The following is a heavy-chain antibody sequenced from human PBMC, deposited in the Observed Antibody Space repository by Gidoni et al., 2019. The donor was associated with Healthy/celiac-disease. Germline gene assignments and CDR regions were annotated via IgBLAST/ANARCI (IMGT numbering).Heavy chain of an antibody. CDR1: GFTFSNAW. V-gene: IGHV3-15*01. J-gene: IGHJ6*02. CDR3: TTDQVLRYSSSWYWTSPVDV. Sequence: EVQLVESGGGLVKPGGSLRLSCAASGFTFSNAWMSWVRQAPGKGLEWVGRIKSKTDGGTTDYAAPVKGRFTISRDDSKNTLYLQMNSLKTEDTAVYYCTTDQVLRYSSSWYWTSPVDVWGQGTTVTVSS. CDR2: IKSKTDGGTT. D-gene: IGHD6-13*01.